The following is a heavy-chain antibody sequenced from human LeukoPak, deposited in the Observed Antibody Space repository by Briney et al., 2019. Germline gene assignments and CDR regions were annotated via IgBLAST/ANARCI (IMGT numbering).Heavy chain of an antibody. J-gene: IGHJ4*02. CDR3: ARVRFYDTTGYSTSYYLDS. V-gene: IGHV4-59*01. CDR2: THYSGTG. CDR1: GGPIIASY. Sequence: PSETLSLTCAVSGGPIIASYWSWIRQPPGKGLEWIGYTHYSGTGHYNPSLKSRVTISIDTSKNRFSLRLTSVTAADTAVYYCARVRFYDTTGYSTSYYLDSWGQGALVTVSS. D-gene: IGHD3-22*01.